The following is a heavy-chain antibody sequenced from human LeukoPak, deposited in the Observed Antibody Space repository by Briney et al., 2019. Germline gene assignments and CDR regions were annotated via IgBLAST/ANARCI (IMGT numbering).Heavy chain of an antibody. CDR1: GGTFSSYA. D-gene: IGHD2-2*01. CDR2: IIPIFGTA. Sequence: SVKVSCKASGGTFSSYAISWVRQAPGQGLEWMGGIIPIFGTANYAQKFQGRVTITTDESTSTAYMELSSLRSEDTAVYYCARGGCSGTSCYAMDNWFDPWSQGTLVTVSS. V-gene: IGHV1-69*05. CDR3: ARGGCSGTSCYAMDNWFDP. J-gene: IGHJ5*02.